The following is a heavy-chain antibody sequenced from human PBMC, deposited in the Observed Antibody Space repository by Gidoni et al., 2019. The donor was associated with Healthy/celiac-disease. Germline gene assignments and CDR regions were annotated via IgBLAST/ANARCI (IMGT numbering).Heavy chain of an antibody. CDR3: ARGPHYYDSSGYYNLTTGFFT. D-gene: IGHD3-22*01. CDR2: IYYSGRT. Sequence: QVQLQAPGPGLVKPSQTLSLTCTVSRVSITRGGYYWRWIRQHPGKGLEWIGYIYYSGRTYYNPSLKSRVTISVDTSKNQFSLKLSSVTAADTAVYYCARGPHYYDSSGYYNLTTGFFTWGQGTLVTVSS. J-gene: IGHJ5*02. CDR1: RVSITRGGYY. V-gene: IGHV4-31*03.